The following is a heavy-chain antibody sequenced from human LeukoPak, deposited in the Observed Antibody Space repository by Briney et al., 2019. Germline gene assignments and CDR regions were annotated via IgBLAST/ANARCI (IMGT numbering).Heavy chain of an antibody. CDR3: ARENHDCSNTGCYEEAGSRFDY. Sequence: SQTLSLTCTVSGGSISSGDYYWSWIRQPPGKGLEWIGYIYYSGSTYYNPSLKSRVTISVDTSKNQFSLKLSSVTAADTAVYYCARENHDCSNTGCYEEAGSRFDYWGQGTLVTVSS. D-gene: IGHD2-2*01. V-gene: IGHV4-30-4*01. CDR2: IYYSGST. J-gene: IGHJ4*02. CDR1: GGSISSGDYY.